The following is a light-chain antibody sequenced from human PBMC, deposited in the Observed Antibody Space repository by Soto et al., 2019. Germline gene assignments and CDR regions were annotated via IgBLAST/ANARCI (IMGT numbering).Light chain of an antibody. Sequence: QSVLTQPPSVSGTPGQRVTISCTGSSSNIGAGFDVHWYQHLPGTAPKLLIYDTRIRPSGVPDRISASRSGTSASLAITGLQSADEADYYCQSFDSSLNVVVFGGGTKVTVL. CDR2: DTR. J-gene: IGLJ2*01. V-gene: IGLV1-40*01. CDR3: QSFDSSLNVVV. CDR1: SSNIGAGFD.